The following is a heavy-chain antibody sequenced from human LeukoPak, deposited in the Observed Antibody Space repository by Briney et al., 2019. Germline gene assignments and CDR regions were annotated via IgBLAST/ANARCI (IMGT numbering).Heavy chain of an antibody. CDR1: GFTFSSYA. Sequence: GGSLRLSCAASGFTFSSYAMNWFRQAPGKGLEWVSAISGSGSSTYYADSVKGRFTISRDNSKNTLYLQMNSLRAEDTAVYYCAKDQTTVTTVDYWGQGTLVTVSS. V-gene: IGHV3-23*01. J-gene: IGHJ4*02. CDR3: AKDQTTVTTVDY. D-gene: IGHD4-17*01. CDR2: ISGSGSST.